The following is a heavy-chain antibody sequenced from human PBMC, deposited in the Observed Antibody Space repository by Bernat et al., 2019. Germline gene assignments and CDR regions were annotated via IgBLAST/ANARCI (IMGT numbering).Heavy chain of an antibody. J-gene: IGHJ4*02. CDR3: AKDAVDSALSDY. CDR2: IGGSGGNT. Sequence: EMQLVESEGGLVQPGGSLRLSCAASGFTFSSYTLSWVRQAPGKGLEWVSAIGGSGGNTYYADSVKGRFTISRDNSKNTLYLQMNSLRAEDTAVYYCAKDAVDSALSDYWGQGTLVTVSS. CDR1: GFTFSSYT. V-gene: IGHV3-23*04. D-gene: IGHD5-18*01.